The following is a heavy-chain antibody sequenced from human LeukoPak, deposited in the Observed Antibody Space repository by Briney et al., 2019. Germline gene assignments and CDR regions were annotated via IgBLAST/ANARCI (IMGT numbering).Heavy chain of an antibody. CDR1: GFTFSSYA. Sequence: PGGSLRLSCAASGFTFSSYAMHWVRQAPGKGLEWVAVISYDGSNKYYADSVKGRFTISRDNSKNTLYLQMNSLRAEDTAVYYCAKGKGTDYGDYVLFDYWGQGTLVTVSS. CDR3: AKGKGTDYGDYVLFDY. CDR2: ISYDGSNK. V-gene: IGHV3-30-3*01. D-gene: IGHD4-17*01. J-gene: IGHJ4*02.